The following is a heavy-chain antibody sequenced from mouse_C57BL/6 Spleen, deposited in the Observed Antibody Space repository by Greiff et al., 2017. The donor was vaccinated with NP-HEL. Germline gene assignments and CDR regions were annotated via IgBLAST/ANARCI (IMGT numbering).Heavy chain of an antibody. CDR3: ARENYYGSSPSWYFDV. CDR2: ISDGGSYT. D-gene: IGHD1-1*01. Sequence: EVQRVESGGGLVKPGGSLKLSCAASGFTFSSYAMSWVRQTPEKRLEWVATISDGGSYTYYPDNVKGRFTISRDNAKNNLYLQMSHLKSEDTAMYYCARENYYGSSPSWYFDVWGTGTTVTVSS. J-gene: IGHJ1*03. CDR1: GFTFSSYA. V-gene: IGHV5-4*01.